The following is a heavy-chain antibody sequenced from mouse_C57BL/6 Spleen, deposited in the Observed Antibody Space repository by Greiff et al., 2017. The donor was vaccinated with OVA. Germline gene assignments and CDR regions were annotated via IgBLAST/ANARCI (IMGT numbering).Heavy chain of an antibody. V-gene: IGHV3-1*01. J-gene: IGHJ3*01. CDR2: ISYSGST. D-gene: IGHD1-1*01. CDR3: ARGGYGSSPGFAY. CDR1: GYSITSGYD. Sequence: EVKLMESGPGMVKPSQSLSLTCTVTGYSITSGYDWHWIRHFPGNKLEWMGYISYSGSTNYNPSLKSRISITHDTSKNHFFLKLNSVTTEDTATYYCARGGYGSSPGFAYWGQGTLVTVSA.